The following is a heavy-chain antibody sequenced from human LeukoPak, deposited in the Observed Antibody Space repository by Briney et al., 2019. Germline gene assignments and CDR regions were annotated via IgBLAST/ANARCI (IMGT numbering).Heavy chain of an antibody. D-gene: IGHD2-15*01. CDR1: GFTFSSYE. CDR2: ISTSSSTI. V-gene: IGHV3-48*01. Sequence: GGSLRLSCAASGFTFSSYEMNWVRQAPGKGLEWVSYISTSSSTIYYADSVKGRFTISRDNAKNTLYLQMNSLRAEDTAVYYCASKLRYCSGGSCFYYFDYWGQGTLVTVSS. CDR3: ASKLRYCSGGSCFYYFDY. J-gene: IGHJ4*02.